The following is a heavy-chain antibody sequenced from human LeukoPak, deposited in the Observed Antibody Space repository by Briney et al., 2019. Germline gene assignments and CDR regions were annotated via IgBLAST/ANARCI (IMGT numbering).Heavy chain of an antibody. CDR3: ARGRISYYYGSELKAFDI. CDR1: GYTFTSYG. J-gene: IGHJ3*02. Sequence: GASVKVSCKASGYTFTSYGINWVRQATGQGLEWMGWMNPNSGNTGYAQKFQGRVTMTRNTSISTAYMELSSLRSEDTAVYYCARGRISYYYGSELKAFDIWGQGTMVTVSS. D-gene: IGHD3-10*01. CDR2: MNPNSGNT. V-gene: IGHV1-8*02.